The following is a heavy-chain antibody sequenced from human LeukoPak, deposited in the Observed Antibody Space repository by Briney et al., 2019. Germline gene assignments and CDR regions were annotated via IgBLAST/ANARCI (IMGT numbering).Heavy chain of an antibody. Sequence: GGSLRLSCAASGFILSTHGMHWVRQAPGKGLGWVAGMWHDGSREDYADSVKGRFTISRDMSKNTLNLQMNSLRVEDTAMFYCARDLSFGSLDFRGQGTLVTVSS. J-gene: IGHJ4*02. CDR2: MWHDGSRE. CDR3: ARDLSFGSLDF. V-gene: IGHV3-33*01. D-gene: IGHD1-26*01. CDR1: GFILSTHG.